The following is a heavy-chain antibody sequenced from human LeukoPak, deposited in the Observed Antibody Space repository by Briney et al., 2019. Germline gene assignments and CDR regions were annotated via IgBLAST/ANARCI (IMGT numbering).Heavy chain of an antibody. CDR1: GGSFSGYY. Sequence: KPSKTLSLTCAVYGGSFSGYYWSWIRQPPGKGLEWIGEINHSGSTNYNPSLKSRVTISVDTSKNQFSLKLSSVTAADTAVYYCARGSGFDYWGQGTLVTVSS. CDR3: ARGSGFDY. J-gene: IGHJ4*02. D-gene: IGHD3-9*01. V-gene: IGHV4-34*01. CDR2: INHSGST.